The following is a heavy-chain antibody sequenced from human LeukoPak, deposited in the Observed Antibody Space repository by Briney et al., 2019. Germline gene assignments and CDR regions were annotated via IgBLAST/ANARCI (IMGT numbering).Heavy chain of an antibody. CDR2: IYTSGST. CDR1: GGSISSYY. J-gene: IGHJ6*03. Sequence: SETLFLTCTVSGGSISSYYWSWIRQPAGKGLEWIGRIYTSGSTNYNPSLKSRVTMSVDTSKNQFSLKLSSVTAADTAVYYCARDYYDSSGYYSYYYYYMDVWGKGTTVTVSS. V-gene: IGHV4-4*07. CDR3: ARDYYDSSGYYSYYYYYMDV. D-gene: IGHD3-22*01.